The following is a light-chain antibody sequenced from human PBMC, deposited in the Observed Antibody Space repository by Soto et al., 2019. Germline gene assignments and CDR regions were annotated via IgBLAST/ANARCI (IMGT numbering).Light chain of an antibody. CDR3: SSYTTDNTRV. V-gene: IGLV2-14*01. CDR1: SSDVGGYNY. Sequence: QSALTQPASVSGSPGQSITIFCTGTSSDVGGYNYVSWYQQYPGKAPKLVIYEVNNRPSGVSNRFSGSKSGNTASLTISGLQADDEGDYYCSSYTTDNTRVFGGGTKLTVL. J-gene: IGLJ2*01. CDR2: EVN.